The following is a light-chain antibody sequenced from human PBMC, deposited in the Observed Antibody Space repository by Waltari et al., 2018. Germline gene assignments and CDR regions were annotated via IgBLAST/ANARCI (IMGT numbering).Light chain of an antibody. CDR2: FGS. CDR3: MQGLQIPFT. CDR1: ESLLNTNGYYY. Sequence: VLTQPPISPPVTPGEPPTISCRSSESLLNTNGYYYLDWYLQRPGQSPQLLIYFGSNRASGVAYRFSGSASGTDFTLQVSRVEAEDVGVYFCMQGLQIPFTFGQGTKLQI. J-gene: IGKJ2*01. V-gene: IGKV2-28*01.